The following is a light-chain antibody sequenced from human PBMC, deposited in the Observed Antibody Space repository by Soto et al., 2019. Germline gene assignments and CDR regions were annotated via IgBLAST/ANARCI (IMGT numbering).Light chain of an antibody. CDR3: QRFNRWPLS. CDR1: QSVGST. J-gene: IGKJ4*01. CDR2: DTS. Sequence: EIVLTQSPAALSVSPGERATLSCWASQSVGSTLNWYQQKPGQAPRLLIYDTSIRATGIPARFSGSGSGTEFTLTIASLQSKDFGVYYCQRFNRWPLSFGGGTKVEI. V-gene: IGKV3-15*01.